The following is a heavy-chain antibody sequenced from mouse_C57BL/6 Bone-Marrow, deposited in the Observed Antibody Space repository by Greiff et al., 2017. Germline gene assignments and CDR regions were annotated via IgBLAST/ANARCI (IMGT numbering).Heavy chain of an antibody. Sequence: EVLLVESGGGLVKPGGSLKLSCAASGFTFSSYGMSWVRQTPDKRLEWVATISSGGSYTDYPDSVKGRFTISRDNAKNTLYLQMSSLKSEDTAMYDCAIHACITTVVAFDYWGQGTTLTVSS. V-gene: IGHV5-6*01. J-gene: IGHJ2*01. CDR3: AIHACITTVVAFDY. CDR1: GFTFSSYG. D-gene: IGHD1-1*01. CDR2: ISSGGSYT.